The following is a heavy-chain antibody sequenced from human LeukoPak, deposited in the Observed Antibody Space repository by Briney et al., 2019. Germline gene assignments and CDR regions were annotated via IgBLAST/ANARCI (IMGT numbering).Heavy chain of an antibody. Sequence: PGGSLRLSCAASGFTFSSYAMSGVRQAPGKGLEWVSAISGSGGSTYYADSVKGRFTISRDNSKNTLYLQMNSLRAEDTAVYYCAKYGYSGSYYVSVYFDYWGQGTLVTVSS. CDR3: AKYGYSGSYYVSVYFDY. CDR1: GFTFSSYA. V-gene: IGHV3-23*01. CDR2: ISGSGGST. J-gene: IGHJ4*02. D-gene: IGHD1-26*01.